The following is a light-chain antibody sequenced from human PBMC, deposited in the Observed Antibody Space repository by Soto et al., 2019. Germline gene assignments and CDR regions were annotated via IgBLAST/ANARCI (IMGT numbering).Light chain of an antibody. J-gene: IGLJ2*01. CDR2: GNS. CDR3: QSYDSSLSVV. Sequence: QSVLAQPPSVSGAPGQRVTISCTGSSSNIGAVYDVHWYQQLPGTAPKLLIYGNSNRPSGVPDRFSGSKSGTSASLAITGLQAEDEADYYCQSYDSSLSVVFGGGTK. CDR1: SSNIGAVYD. V-gene: IGLV1-40*01.